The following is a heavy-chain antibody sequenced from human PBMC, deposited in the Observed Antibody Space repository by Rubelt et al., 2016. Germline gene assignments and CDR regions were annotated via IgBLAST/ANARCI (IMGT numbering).Heavy chain of an antibody. CDR3: AGFTIFGVGAMDV. V-gene: IGHV4-39*01. D-gene: IGHD3-3*01. J-gene: IGHJ6*02. Sequence: PSLKSRVTISVDTSKNQFSLKLSPVTAADTAVYYCAGFTIFGVGAMDVWGQGTTVTVSS.